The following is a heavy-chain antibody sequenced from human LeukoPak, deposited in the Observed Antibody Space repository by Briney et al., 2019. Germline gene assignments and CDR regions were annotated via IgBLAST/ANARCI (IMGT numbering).Heavy chain of an antibody. J-gene: IGHJ4*02. Sequence: GASVKVSCKTSGYTFTSYYMHWMRQAPGQGLEWVGMINPNGGGTSSAQKFQGRVTMTRDTSTSTVYMDLNSLRSEDTAIYYCARRGGCISTSCNLDYWGQGTLVTVSS. CDR1: GYTFTSYY. D-gene: IGHD2-2*01. V-gene: IGHV1-46*03. CDR3: ARRGGCISTSCNLDY. CDR2: INPNGGGT.